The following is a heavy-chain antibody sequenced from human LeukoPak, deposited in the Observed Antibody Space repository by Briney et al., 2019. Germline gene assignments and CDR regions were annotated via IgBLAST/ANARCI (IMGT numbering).Heavy chain of an antibody. CDR2: INSNSAGT. D-gene: IGHD6-19*01. CDR1: GYTFSDYY. J-gene: IGHJ4*02. CDR3: AAPDSSVWTSDFDH. V-gene: IGHV1-2*02. Sequence: ASVKVSCKASGYTFSDYYIHWVRQVPGQGLEWMGWINSNSAGTKFAQKFQGRVIMTGDTSISTAYMELSRLRSDDTAVYYCAAPDSSVWTSDFDHWGQGTLVTVSS.